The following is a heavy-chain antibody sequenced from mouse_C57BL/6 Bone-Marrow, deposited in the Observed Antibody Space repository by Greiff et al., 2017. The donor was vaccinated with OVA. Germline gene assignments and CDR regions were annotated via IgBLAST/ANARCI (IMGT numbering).Heavy chain of an antibody. CDR2: IWSGGST. CDR3: ARNLPHPGYYFDY. V-gene: IGHV2-2*01. Sequence: VKLVESGPGLVQPSQSLSITCTVSGFSLTSYGVHWVRQSPGKGLEWLGVIWSGGSTDYNAAFISRLSISKDNSKSQVFFKINSLQADDTAIYYCARNLPHPGYYFDYWGQGTTLTVSS. J-gene: IGHJ2*01. CDR1: GFSLTSYG. D-gene: IGHD6-1*01.